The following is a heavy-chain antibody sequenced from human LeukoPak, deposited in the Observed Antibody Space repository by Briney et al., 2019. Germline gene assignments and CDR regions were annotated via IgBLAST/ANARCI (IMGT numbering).Heavy chain of an antibody. CDR1: GFTFSSYA. D-gene: IGHD3-16*01. V-gene: IGHV3-23*01. Sequence: GGSLRLSCAASGFTFSSYAMSWVRQAPGKGLEWVSAISGSGGSTYYADSVKGRFTTSRDNSKNTLYLQMNSLRAEDTAVYYCAKDQYVWGSSGYFDYWGQGTLVTVSS. J-gene: IGHJ4*02. CDR3: AKDQYVWGSSGYFDY. CDR2: ISGSGGST.